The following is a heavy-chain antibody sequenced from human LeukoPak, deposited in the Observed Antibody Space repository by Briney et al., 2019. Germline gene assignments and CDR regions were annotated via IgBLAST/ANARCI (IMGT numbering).Heavy chain of an antibody. V-gene: IGHV3-30*19. D-gene: IGHD3-22*01. CDR1: GFTFSSYG. Sequence: PGGSLRLSCAASGFTFSSYGMHWVRQAPGKGLEWVAVISYDGSNKYYADSVKGRFTISRDNSKNTLYLQMNSLRAEDTAVYYCARDTEFALPLGGMIVVVISFDFDYWGQGTLVTVSS. J-gene: IGHJ4*02. CDR3: ARDTEFALPLGGMIVVVISFDFDY. CDR2: ISYDGSNK.